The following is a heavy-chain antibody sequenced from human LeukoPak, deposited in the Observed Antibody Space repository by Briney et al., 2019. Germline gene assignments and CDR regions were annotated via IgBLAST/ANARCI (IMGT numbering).Heavy chain of an antibody. J-gene: IGHJ6*02. CDR2: ISYDGSNK. V-gene: IGHV3-30*18. D-gene: IGHD1-1*01. CDR3: AKVRSPLEYYYAMDV. Sequence: GKSLRLSCAASGFTSSRYGMQWVRQAPGKGLEWVAIISYDGSNKYYADSVKGRFTISRDNSKNTLSLLMNSLRAEDTAVFYCAKVRSPLEYYYAMDVWGQGTTVTVS. CDR1: GFTSSRYG.